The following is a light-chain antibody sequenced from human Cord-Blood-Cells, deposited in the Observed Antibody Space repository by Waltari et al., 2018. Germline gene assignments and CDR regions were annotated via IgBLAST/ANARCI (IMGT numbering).Light chain of an antibody. Sequence: SALTQPASVSGSPGQSITISCTGTSSDVGGYNYVSWYQQHPGKAPKLMIYDVSKRPSGVFSRLSGSKSGNTASLTFSLYWAEDDRDLHCCSTPSSCDLAKYGVV. J-gene: IGLJ2*01. CDR1: SSDVGGYNY. CDR3: CSTPSSCDLAKYGVV. V-gene: IGLV2-14*01. CDR2: DVS.